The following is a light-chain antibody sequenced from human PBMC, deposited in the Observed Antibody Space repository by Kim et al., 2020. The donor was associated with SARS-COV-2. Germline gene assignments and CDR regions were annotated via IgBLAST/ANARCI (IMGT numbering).Light chain of an antibody. CDR2: EDS. V-gene: IGLV6-57*03. CDR3: QSYDNNNPFI. CDR1: SGSVASNY. J-gene: IGLJ1*01. Sequence: KTVTISSTRSSGSVASNYVHWYQQRPGSAPTTIIYEDSRRPSGVPDRFSGSIDPSSNSASLTISGLTAEDEADYYCQSYDNNNPFIFGAGTKVTVL.